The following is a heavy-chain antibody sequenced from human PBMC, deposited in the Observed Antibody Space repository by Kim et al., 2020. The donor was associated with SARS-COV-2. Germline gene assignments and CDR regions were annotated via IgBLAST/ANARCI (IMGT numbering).Heavy chain of an antibody. Sequence: SETLSLTCTVSGGSISSYYWSWIRQPPGKGLEWIGYIYYSGSTNYNPSLKSRVTISVDTSKNQFSLKLSSVTAADTAVYYCASGSSSELGGVGDVWGQGTTVTVSS. J-gene: IGHJ6*02. CDR2: IYYSGST. CDR3: ASGSSSELGGVGDV. D-gene: IGHD6-13*01. V-gene: IGHV4-59*01. CDR1: GGSISSYY.